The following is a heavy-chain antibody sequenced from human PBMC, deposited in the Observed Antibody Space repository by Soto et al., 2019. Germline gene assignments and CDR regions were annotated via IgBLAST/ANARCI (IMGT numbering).Heavy chain of an antibody. J-gene: IGHJ6*02. V-gene: IGHV1-3*01. D-gene: IGHD2-15*01. Sequence: ASVKVSCKASGYTFTSYAMHWVRQAPGQRLEWMGWINAGNGNTKYSQKFQGRVTITRDTSASTAYMELSSLRSEDTAVYYCAVSLGYFSGGSCYSAYYYYVMDVWGQGTTVTVSS. CDR2: INAGNGNT. CDR1: GYTFTSYA. CDR3: AVSLGYFSGGSCYSAYYYYVMDV.